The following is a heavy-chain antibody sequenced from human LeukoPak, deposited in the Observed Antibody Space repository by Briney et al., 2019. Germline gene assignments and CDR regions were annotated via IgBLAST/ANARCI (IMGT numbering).Heavy chain of an antibody. J-gene: IGHJ4*02. CDR3: ARELEIAVAGTLGY. Sequence: GGSLRLSCAASGCTFSSYEMKWVRQAPGKGLEWVSYISSSGTSIYYADSVKGRFTISRDHSKNTLYLQMKSLRAEDTAVYYCARELEIAVAGTLGYWGQGTLVTVSS. CDR1: GCTFSSYE. CDR2: ISSSGTSI. D-gene: IGHD6-19*01. V-gene: IGHV3-48*03.